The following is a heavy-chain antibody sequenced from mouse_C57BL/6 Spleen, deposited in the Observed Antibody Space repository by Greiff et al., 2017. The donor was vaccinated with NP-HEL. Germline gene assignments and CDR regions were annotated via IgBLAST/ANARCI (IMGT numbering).Heavy chain of an antibody. J-gene: IGHJ1*03. D-gene: IGHD1-1*01. CDR1: GYAFSSSW. CDR2: IYPGDGDT. CDR3: YYGSSYGGYFDV. Sequence: VKLMESGPELVKPGASVKISCKASGYAFSSSWMNWVKQRPGKGLEWIGRIYPGDGDTNYNGKFKGKATLTADKSSSTAYMQLSSLTSEDSAVYFCYYGSSYGGYFDVWGTGTTVTVSS. V-gene: IGHV1-82*01.